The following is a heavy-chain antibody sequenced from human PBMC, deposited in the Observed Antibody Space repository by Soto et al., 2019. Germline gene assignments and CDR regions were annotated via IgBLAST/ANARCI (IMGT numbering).Heavy chain of an antibody. V-gene: IGHV4-4*02. D-gene: IGHD6-13*01. J-gene: IGHJ4*02. CDR3: AFPATADFDY. CDR2: IYHSGTT. CDR1: GGSISKTNW. Sequence: QVQLQESGPGLVKPSETPSLTCVVSGGSISKTNWWSWVRQPPGKGLEWIGEIYHSGTTHYSPSLQSRVTISVDMSKNHFSLRLSSVTAADTAIYYCAFPATADFDYWGRGTLVTVSS.